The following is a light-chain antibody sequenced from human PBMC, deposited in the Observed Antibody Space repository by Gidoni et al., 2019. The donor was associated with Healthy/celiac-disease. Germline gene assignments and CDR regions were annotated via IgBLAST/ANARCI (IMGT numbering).Light chain of an antibody. Sequence: QSVLTQPPSVSGAPGQRGTISGTGSSSNIGAGYDVHWYQQLPGTAPKLLIYGNSNRPSGVPDRFSGSKSGTSASRAITGLQAEDEADYYCQSYDSSLSGYVFGGGTKLTVL. V-gene: IGLV1-40*01. CDR3: QSYDSSLSGYV. CDR2: GNS. J-gene: IGLJ3*02. CDR1: SSNIGAGYD.